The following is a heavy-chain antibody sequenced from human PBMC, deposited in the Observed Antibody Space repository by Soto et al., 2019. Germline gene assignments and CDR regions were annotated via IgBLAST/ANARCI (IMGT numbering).Heavy chain of an antibody. CDR3: ASVFSGYYDFWSGYPPNNWFDP. CDR2: ISAYNGNT. V-gene: IGHV1-18*01. J-gene: IGHJ5*02. Sequence: GASVKVSCKASGYTFTSYGISWVRQAPGQGLEWMGWISAYNGNTNYAQKLQGRVTMTTDTSTSTAYMELRSLRSDDTAVYYCASVFSGYYDFWSGYPPNNWFDPWGQGTLVTVSS. D-gene: IGHD3-3*01. CDR1: GYTFTSYG.